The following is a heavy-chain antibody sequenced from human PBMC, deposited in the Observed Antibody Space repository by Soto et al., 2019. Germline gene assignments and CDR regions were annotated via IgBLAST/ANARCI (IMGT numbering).Heavy chain of an antibody. D-gene: IGHD6-13*01. CDR1: GDSITGDDW. CDR2: IYDSGAT. CDR3: ARAGIAVAGTRYYYYYGMDF. V-gene: IGHV4-4*02. Sequence: SETLSLTCAVSGDSITGDDWWSWVRQPPGKGLEWIGDIYDSGATNYNPSLKRRVTISIDRSKNQFSLKLNSVTAADTAVYYCARAGIAVAGTRYYYYYGMDFWGQGTTVTGSS. J-gene: IGHJ6*02.